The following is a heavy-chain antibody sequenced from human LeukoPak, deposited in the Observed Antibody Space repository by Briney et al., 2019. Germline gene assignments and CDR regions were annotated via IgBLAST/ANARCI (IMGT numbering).Heavy chain of an antibody. CDR2: INPNSGGT. Sequence: ASVKVSCKASGYTFTSYGISWVRQAPGQELEWMGWINPNSGGTNYAQKFQGWVTMTRDTSISTAYMELSRLRSDDTAVYYCAREAVVAATSDAFDIWGQGTMVTVSS. CDR1: GYTFTSYG. CDR3: AREAVVAATSDAFDI. V-gene: IGHV1-2*04. D-gene: IGHD2-15*01. J-gene: IGHJ3*02.